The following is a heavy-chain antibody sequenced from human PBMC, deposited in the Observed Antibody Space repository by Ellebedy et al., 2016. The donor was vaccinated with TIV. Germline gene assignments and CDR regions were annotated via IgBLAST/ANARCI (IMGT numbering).Heavy chain of an antibody. V-gene: IGHV3-23*01. CDR3: AKEVGVHGTPYFDF. Sequence: ESLKISCAASGFSFSNYAMSWVRQAPGKGLEWVSGISGSGDGTYYADSVRGRFTISRDNSKNTVFLQMNNLRVEDTAIYYCAKEVGVHGTPYFDFWGQGTLVTVSS. D-gene: IGHD6-19*01. CDR2: ISGSGDGT. J-gene: IGHJ4*02. CDR1: GFSFSNYA.